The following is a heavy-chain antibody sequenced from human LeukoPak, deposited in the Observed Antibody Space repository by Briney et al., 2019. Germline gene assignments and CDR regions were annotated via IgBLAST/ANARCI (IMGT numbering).Heavy chain of an antibody. CDR2: ISYDGSNK. J-gene: IGHJ4*02. D-gene: IGHD2-2*01. Sequence: PGGSLRLPCAASGFTFSSYAMHWVRQAPGKGLEWVAVISYDGSNKYYADSVKGRFTISRDNSKNTLYLQMNSLRAEDTAVYYCARDSLYQLPNDYWGQGTLVTVSS. V-gene: IGHV3-30-3*01. CDR3: ARDSLYQLPNDY. CDR1: GFTFSSYA.